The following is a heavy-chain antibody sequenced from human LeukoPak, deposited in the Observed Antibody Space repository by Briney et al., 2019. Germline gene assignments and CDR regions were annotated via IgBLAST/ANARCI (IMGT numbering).Heavy chain of an antibody. D-gene: IGHD1-7*01. CDR1: GFTFSSYW. Sequence: GGSLRLSCAASGFTFSSYWMHWVRQAPGKGLVWVSLINSDGSDTNYADSVKGRFTISRDNAKSTLYLQMNSLRVEDTAEYFCARGDWNSGYWGQGTLVTVSS. J-gene: IGHJ4*02. V-gene: IGHV3-74*01. CDR2: INSDGSDT. CDR3: ARGDWNSGY.